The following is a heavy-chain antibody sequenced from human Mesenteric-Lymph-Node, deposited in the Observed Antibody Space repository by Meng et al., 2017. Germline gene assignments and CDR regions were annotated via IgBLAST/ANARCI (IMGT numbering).Heavy chain of an antibody. D-gene: IGHD2-2*02. Sequence: SETLSLTCAVYGGSFSGYYWSWIRQPPGKGLEWIGEINHSGSTNYNPSLKSRVTISVDTSKNQFSLKLSSVTAADTAVYYCAGRAYCSSTSCYISYYLDYWGQGTLVTVSS. CDR2: INHSGST. CDR1: GGSFSGYY. J-gene: IGHJ4*02. CDR3: AGRAYCSSTSCYISYYLDY. V-gene: IGHV4-34*01.